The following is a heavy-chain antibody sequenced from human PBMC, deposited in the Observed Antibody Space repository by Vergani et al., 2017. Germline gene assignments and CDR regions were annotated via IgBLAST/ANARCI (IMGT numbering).Heavy chain of an antibody. V-gene: IGHV1-24*01. CDR1: GYTLTELS. CDR2: FDPEDGET. J-gene: IGHJ5*02. D-gene: IGHD3-10*01. Sequence: QVQLVQSGAEVKKPGASVKVSCKVSGYTLTELSMHWVRQAPGKGLEWRGGFDPEDGETIYAQKFQGRVTMTEDTSADTAYMGLSSLRSEETAVYYCATGPPKYYYGSGNWFDPWGQGTLVTVSS. CDR3: ATGPPKYYYGSGNWFDP.